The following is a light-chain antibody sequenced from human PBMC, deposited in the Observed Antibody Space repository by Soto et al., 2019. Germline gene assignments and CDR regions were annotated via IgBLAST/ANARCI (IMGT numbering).Light chain of an antibody. J-gene: IGKJ4*01. CDR3: PQYDNWLT. Sequence: ELVMTQYPATLSVAAGERATRAGRASQSVSSNLAWDQQKPGQAPRLLIYGASTRATGIPATLSGSGSGTDFTLTISSLQSEDFAVYYCPQYDNWLTVGGGTKV. V-gene: IGKV3-15*01. CDR1: QSVSSN. CDR2: GAS.